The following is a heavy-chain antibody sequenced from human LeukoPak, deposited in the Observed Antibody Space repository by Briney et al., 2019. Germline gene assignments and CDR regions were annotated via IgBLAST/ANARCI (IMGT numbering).Heavy chain of an antibody. CDR1: GFIFSDYG. CDR2: IWNDGSNT. Sequence: GGSLRLSCAASGFIFSDYGMHWVRQPPGKGLEWVAVIWNDGSNTYYGDSVKGLFTISRDNSKNTLYLQMNSLRAEDTAICYCARDNAGLVKHLDAFDLWGQGTMVTVAS. J-gene: IGHJ3*01. D-gene: IGHD1-26*01. V-gene: IGHV3-33*01. CDR3: ARDNAGLVKHLDAFDL.